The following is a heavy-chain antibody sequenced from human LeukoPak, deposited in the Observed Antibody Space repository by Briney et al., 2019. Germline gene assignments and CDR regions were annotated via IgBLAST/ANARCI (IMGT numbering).Heavy chain of an antibody. CDR2: IYPGDSDT. V-gene: IGHV5-51*01. Sequence: ESLKISCKGSGYSFTSYWIGWVRQMPGKGLEWMGIIYPGDSDTRYSPSFQGQVTISADKSISTAYLQWSSLKASDTAMYYCARRYCSSTSCPLTFDYWGQGTLVTVSS. D-gene: IGHD2-2*01. CDR3: ARRYCSSTSCPLTFDY. CDR1: GYSFTSYW. J-gene: IGHJ4*02.